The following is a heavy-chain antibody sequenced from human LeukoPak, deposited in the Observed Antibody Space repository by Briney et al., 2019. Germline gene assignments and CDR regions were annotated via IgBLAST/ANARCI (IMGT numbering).Heavy chain of an antibody. CDR2: ISAYNGNT. V-gene: IGHV1-18*01. D-gene: IGHD6-6*01. Sequence: GASVNVSCKASVYTFTSYGISWVRQAPGQGLEWMGWISAYNGNTNYAQKLQGRVTMTTDTSTSTAYMELRSLRSDDTAVYYCARGYSQSIAARPSYYYYGMDVWGQGTTVTVSS. J-gene: IGHJ6*02. CDR1: VYTFTSYG. CDR3: ARGYSQSIAARPSYYYYGMDV.